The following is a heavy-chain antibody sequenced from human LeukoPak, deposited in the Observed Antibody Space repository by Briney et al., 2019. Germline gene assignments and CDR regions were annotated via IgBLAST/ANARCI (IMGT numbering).Heavy chain of an antibody. CDR2: ISSSGSTI. CDR1: GFTFGSYE. D-gene: IGHD5-24*01. CDR3: AREVARWLQYYFDY. J-gene: IGHJ4*02. V-gene: IGHV3-48*03. Sequence: GGSLRLSCAASGFTFGSYEMNWVRQAPGKGLEWVSYISSSGSTIYYADSVKGRFTISRDNAKNSLYLQMNSLRAEDTAVYYCAREVARWLQYYFDYWGQGTLVTVSS.